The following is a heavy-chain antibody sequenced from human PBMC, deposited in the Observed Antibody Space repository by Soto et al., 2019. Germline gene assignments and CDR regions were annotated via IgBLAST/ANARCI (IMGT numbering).Heavy chain of an antibody. CDR1: GFTFSSYS. CDR3: AKDRTGIAARRRSYQYYGMDV. V-gene: IGHV3-30*04. J-gene: IGHJ6*02. CDR2: ISYDGHDE. D-gene: IGHD6-6*01. Sequence: GGSLRLSCAASGFTFSSYSMHWVRQAPGKGLEWVAVISYDGHDENYVDSVKGRFIISRDNSKNTVSLEMNSLRAEDTAIYFCAKDRTGIAARRRSYQYYGMDVWGQGTTVTVSS.